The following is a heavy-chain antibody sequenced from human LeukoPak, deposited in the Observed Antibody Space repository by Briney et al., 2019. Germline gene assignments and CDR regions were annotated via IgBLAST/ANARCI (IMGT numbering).Heavy chain of an antibody. CDR3: AKGGGGYSNPHYYYYYYMDV. CDR1: GFTFSSYG. CDR2: ISYDGSNK. V-gene: IGHV3-30*18. D-gene: IGHD6-13*01. J-gene: IGHJ6*03. Sequence: GGSLRLSCAASGFTFSSYGMHWVRQAPGKGLEWVAVISYDGSNKYYADSVKGRFTISRDNSKNTLYLQMNSLRAEDTAVYYCAKGGGGYSNPHYYYYYYMDVWGKGTTVTVSS.